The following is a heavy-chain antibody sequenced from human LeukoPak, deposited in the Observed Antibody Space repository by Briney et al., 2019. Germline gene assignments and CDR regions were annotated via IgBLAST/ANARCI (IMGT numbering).Heavy chain of an antibody. CDR3: ARDRAHSGSYSNWFDP. D-gene: IGHD1-26*01. J-gene: IGHJ5*02. CDR2: IYYSGST. Sequence: SETLSLTCTVSGGSLSSYYWSWIRQPPGKGLEWIGYIYYSGSTNYNPSLKSRVTISVDTSKNQFSLKLSSVTAADTAVYYCARDRAHSGSYSNWFDPWGQGTLVTVSS. V-gene: IGHV4-59*01. CDR1: GGSLSSYY.